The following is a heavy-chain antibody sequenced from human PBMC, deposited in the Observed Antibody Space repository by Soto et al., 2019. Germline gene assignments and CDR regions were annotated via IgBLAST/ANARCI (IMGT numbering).Heavy chain of an antibody. D-gene: IGHD5-12*01. J-gene: IGHJ4*02. CDR2: INPSGGST. Sequence: QVQLVQSGAEVKKPGASVKVSCKASGYTFTSYYMHWVRQAPGQGLEWMRIINPSGGSTSYAQKFQGRVTMTRDTSTSTVYMELSSRRSEDTAVYYCARDSGYSGYDGGFLDYWGQGTLVTVSS. CDR1: GYTFTSYY. V-gene: IGHV1-46*01. CDR3: ARDSGYSGYDGGFLDY.